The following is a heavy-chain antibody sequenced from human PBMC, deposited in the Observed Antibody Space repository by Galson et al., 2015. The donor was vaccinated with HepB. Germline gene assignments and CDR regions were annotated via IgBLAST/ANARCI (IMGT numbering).Heavy chain of an antibody. V-gene: IGHV3-21*01. J-gene: IGHJ1*01. CDR3: AGGSRWELHPLKY. D-gene: IGHD1-26*01. CDR2: ISSSSSYI. Sequence: SLRLSCAASGFTFSSYSMNWVRQAPGKGLEWVSSISSSSSYIYYADSVKGRFTISRDNAKNSLYLQMNSLRAEDTAVYYCAGGSRWELHPLKYWGQGTLVTVSS. CDR1: GFTFSSYS.